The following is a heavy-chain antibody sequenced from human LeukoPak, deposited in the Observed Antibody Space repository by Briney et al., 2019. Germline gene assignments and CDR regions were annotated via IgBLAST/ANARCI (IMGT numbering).Heavy chain of an antibody. CDR3: ARLPRYGGYDHFDY. CDR1: GDSIDSYY. D-gene: IGHD5-12*01. V-gene: IGHV4-59*12. Sequence: KSSETLSLTCTVSGDSIDSYYWSWIRQPPGKGREWIGYIYYRGTTSYNPFLKSRVTISVDTSKNQFSLKLNSVTAADTAVYYCARLPRYGGYDHFDYWGQGILVIVSS. CDR2: IYYRGTT. J-gene: IGHJ4*02.